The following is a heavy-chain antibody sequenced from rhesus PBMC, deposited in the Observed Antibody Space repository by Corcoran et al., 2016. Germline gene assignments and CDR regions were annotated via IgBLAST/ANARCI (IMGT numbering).Heavy chain of an antibody. CDR2: VDGNIVSP. J-gene: IGHJ4*01. V-gene: IGHV4-73*01. Sequence: QVTLQQWGEGQVKPSETLSLTCAVYGFSLNNYSWSWIAPTPGKGLEWIGNVDGNIVSPNDNPSLKNRVTISKDTSKNQFSLKLNSVTAADTAVYFCVRGPYGANVLDFWGQGVLVTVSS. CDR3: VRGPYGANVLDF. CDR1: GFSLNNYS. D-gene: IGHD4-29*01.